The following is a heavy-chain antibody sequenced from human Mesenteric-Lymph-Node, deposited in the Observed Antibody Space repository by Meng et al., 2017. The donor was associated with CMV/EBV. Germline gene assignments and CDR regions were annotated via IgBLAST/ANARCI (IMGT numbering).Heavy chain of an antibody. CDR3: ARNYISGSIDY. J-gene: IGHJ4*02. CDR2: ITYDGSPQ. V-gene: IGHV3-30*03. Sequence: GGSLRLSCAASGFNFNDYGMVWVRQAPGKGLDWVAFITYDGSPQYYADSLKGRFTISRDNSKNTLYLQMNSLRAEDTALYYCARNYISGSIDYWGQGTLVTVSS. D-gene: IGHD3-10*01. CDR1: GFNFNDYG.